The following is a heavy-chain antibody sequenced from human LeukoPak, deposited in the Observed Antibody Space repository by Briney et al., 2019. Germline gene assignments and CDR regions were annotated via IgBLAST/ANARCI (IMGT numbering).Heavy chain of an antibody. CDR2: IYDSGST. Sequence: GSLRLSCAASGFTFSSYAMSWVRQPPGKGLEWIGSIYDSGSTYYNPSLKSRVTISVDTSKNQFSLKLNSVTAADTAVYYCAGHYGPWGQGTLVTVSS. V-gene: IGHV4-39*01. CDR3: AGHYGP. J-gene: IGHJ5*02. CDR1: GFTFSSYA. D-gene: IGHD3-10*01.